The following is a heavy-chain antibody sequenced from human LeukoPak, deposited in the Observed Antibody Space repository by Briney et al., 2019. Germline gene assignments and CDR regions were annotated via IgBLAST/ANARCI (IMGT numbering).Heavy chain of an antibody. CDR3: ARDLSSSSWYYPSRYYYYMDV. J-gene: IGHJ6*03. Sequence: ASVKVSCKASGYTFTVYYMHWVRQAPGQGLEWMGWTNPNSGGTNYAQKFKGRVTMTRDTSISTAYMELSRLRSDDTVGYYCARDLSSSSWYYPSRYYYYMDVWGKGTTVTMSS. D-gene: IGHD6-13*01. V-gene: IGHV1-2*02. CDR2: TNPNSGGT. CDR1: GYTFTVYY.